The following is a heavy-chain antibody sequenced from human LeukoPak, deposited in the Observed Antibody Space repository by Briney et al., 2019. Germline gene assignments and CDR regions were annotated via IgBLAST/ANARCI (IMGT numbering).Heavy chain of an antibody. CDR2: IYYSGST. D-gene: IGHD2-15*01. Sequence: SETLSLTCTVSGGSVSSGSYYWGWIRQPPGKGLEWIGSIYYSGSTCYSPSLKSRVTISVDTSKNQFSLKLSSVTAADTAVYYCARQGGSFYYYGMDVWGQGTTVTVSS. J-gene: IGHJ6*02. CDR1: GGSVSSGSYY. CDR3: ARQGGSFYYYGMDV. V-gene: IGHV4-39*01.